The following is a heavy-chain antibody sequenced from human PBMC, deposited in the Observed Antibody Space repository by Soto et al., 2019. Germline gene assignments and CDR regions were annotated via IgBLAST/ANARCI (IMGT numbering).Heavy chain of an antibody. J-gene: IGHJ6*02. Sequence: EVQLVESGGGQVKPGGSLRLSCAASGFTFSGYTVNWVRQAPGKGLEWVSSISTSGGYIFYADSVKGRFTISRDNAKNSLYLQWNSLRAEDTAVYYCARDAYRATTFNTDYSYYAMDVWGQGTTVTVSS. CDR2: ISTSGGYI. D-gene: IGHD1-1*01. CDR3: ARDAYRATTFNTDYSYYAMDV. V-gene: IGHV3-21*01. CDR1: GFTFSGYT.